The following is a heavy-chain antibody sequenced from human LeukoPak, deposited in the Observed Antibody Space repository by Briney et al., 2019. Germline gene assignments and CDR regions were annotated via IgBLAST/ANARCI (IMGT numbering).Heavy chain of an antibody. V-gene: IGHV3-21*01. CDR3: ARGSSAMVKNTGYGGSHFDY. CDR1: GFTSSSYT. J-gene: IGHJ4*02. Sequence: GGSLRLSCAASGFTSSSYTMNWVRQPPGKGREWVSSIISIRSYIYYADSVKGRFTISRDNAKNSLYLQMNSLRAEDTAVYYCARGSSAMVKNTGYGGSHFDYWGQGTLVTVSS. D-gene: IGHD4-23*01. CDR2: IISIRSYI.